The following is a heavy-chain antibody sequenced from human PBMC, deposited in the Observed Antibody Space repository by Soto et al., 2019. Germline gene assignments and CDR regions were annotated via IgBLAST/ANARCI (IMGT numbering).Heavy chain of an antibody. D-gene: IGHD2-21*02. Sequence: SETLSLTCAVSGGSISSGGYSWSWIRQPPGKGLEWIGYIYRSGSTYYNPSLKSRVTISVDRSKNQFSLKLSSVTAADTAVYYCARAYGGNSVVDYWGQGTLVTVSS. CDR1: GGSISSGGYS. V-gene: IGHV4-30-2*01. J-gene: IGHJ4*02. CDR2: IYRSGST. CDR3: ARAYGGNSVVDY.